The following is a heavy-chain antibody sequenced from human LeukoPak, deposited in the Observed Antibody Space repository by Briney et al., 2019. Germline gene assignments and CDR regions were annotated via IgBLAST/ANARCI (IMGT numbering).Heavy chain of an antibody. CDR3: ARDQIMVTTILDYYYGMDV. CDR1: GYTLTELS. CDR2: FDPEDGET. Sequence: ASVKVSCKVSGYTLTELSMHWVRQAPGKGLEWMGGFDPEDGETIYAQKFQGRVTMTEDTSTDTAYMELSSLRSEDTAVYYCARDQIMVTTILDYYYGMDVWGQGTTVTVSS. J-gene: IGHJ6*02. D-gene: IGHD2-21*02. V-gene: IGHV1-24*01.